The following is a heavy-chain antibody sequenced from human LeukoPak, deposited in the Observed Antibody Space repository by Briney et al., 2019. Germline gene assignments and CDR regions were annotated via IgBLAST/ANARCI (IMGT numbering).Heavy chain of an antibody. J-gene: IGHJ4*02. CDR2: IYYSGST. Sequence: SQTLSLTCTVSGGSISSGDYYWSWIRQPPGKGLEWIGYIYYSGSTYYNPSLKSRVTISVDTSKNQFSLKLSSVTAADTAVYYCARGFAQLWLGSPPYYFDYWGQGTLVTVSS. CDR1: GGSISSGDYY. CDR3: ARGFAQLWLGSPPYYFDY. V-gene: IGHV4-30-4*08. D-gene: IGHD6-19*01.